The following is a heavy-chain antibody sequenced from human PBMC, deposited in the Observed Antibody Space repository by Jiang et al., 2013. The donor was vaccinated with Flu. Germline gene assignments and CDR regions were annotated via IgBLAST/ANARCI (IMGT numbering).Heavy chain of an antibody. Sequence: GLVKPSETLSLTCTVSGGSISSYYWSWIRQPQEGTGVDWEYLLQWEHQLQPSLKSRVTISVDTSKNHFSLKLTSVTAADTAVYYCARDTSLQHWGQGTLVTVSS. V-gene: IGHV4-59*01. CDR2: LLQWEH. J-gene: IGHJ1*01. CDR1: GGSISSYY. CDR3: ARDTSLQH.